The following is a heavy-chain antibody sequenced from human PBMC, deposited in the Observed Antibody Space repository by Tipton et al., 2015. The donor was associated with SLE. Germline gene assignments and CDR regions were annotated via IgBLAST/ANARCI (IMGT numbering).Heavy chain of an antibody. CDR1: GGSISSHY. V-gene: IGHV4-59*03. D-gene: IGHD1-26*01. J-gene: IGHJ2*01. CDR3: SSGNYWYFDL. CDR2: IYYSGST. Sequence: TLSLTCTVSGGSISSHYWSWIRQPPGKGLEWIGYIYYSGSTNYNPSLKSRVTISVDTSKNQFSLKLSSVTAADTAVYYCSSGNYWYFDLWGRGTLVTVSS.